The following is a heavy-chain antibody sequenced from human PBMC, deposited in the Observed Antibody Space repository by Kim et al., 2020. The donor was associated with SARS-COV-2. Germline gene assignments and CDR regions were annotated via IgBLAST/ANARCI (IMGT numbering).Heavy chain of an antibody. V-gene: IGHV3-23*01. CDR3: AKDRLPHAVPAAMFDY. D-gene: IGHD2-2*01. CDR2: ISGSGGST. CDR1: GFTFSSYA. J-gene: IGHJ4*02. Sequence: GGSLRLSCAASGFTFSSYAMSWVRQAPGKGLEWVSAISGSGGSTYYADSVKGRFTISRDNSKNTLYLQMNSLRAEDTAVYYCAKDRLPHAVPAAMFDYWGQGTLVTVSS.